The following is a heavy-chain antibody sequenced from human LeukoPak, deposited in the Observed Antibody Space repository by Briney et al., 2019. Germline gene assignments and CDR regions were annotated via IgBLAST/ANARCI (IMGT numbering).Heavy chain of an antibody. Sequence: SVKVSCKASGGTFSSNSITWLRQAPGQGLEWMGRIIPIFGIANYAQKFQGRVTIIADKSTSTAYMELSSLRSEDTAVYYCARGSGHDSSGYLVDYWGQGTLFTVSS. D-gene: IGHD3-22*01. CDR2: IIPIFGIA. J-gene: IGHJ4*02. CDR1: GGTFSSNS. CDR3: ARGSGHDSSGYLVDY. V-gene: IGHV1-69*02.